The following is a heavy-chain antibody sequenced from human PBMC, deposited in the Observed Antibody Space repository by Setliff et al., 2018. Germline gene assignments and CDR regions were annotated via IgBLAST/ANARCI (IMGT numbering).Heavy chain of an antibody. CDR2: ISAYSGNT. CDR1: GYTFTNYA. J-gene: IGHJ4*02. Sequence: ASVKVSCKASGYTFTNYAINWVRQAPGQGLEWVGWISAYSGNTYYAQKLRGRVTMTTDTSTATAYLELRSLRSXXXAVXYCSRLVRYCTRTSCQRASGEDYWGQGTLVTVSS. V-gene: IGHV1-18*01. D-gene: IGHD2-2*01. CDR3: SRLVRYCTRTSCQRASGEDY.